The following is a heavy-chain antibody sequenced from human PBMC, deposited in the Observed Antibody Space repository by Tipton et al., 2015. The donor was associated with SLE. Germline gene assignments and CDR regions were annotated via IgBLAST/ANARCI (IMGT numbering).Heavy chain of an antibody. V-gene: IGHV4-38-2*02. D-gene: IGHD6-19*01. CDR3: ARERAVAGDYSYMDV. Sequence: TLSLTCTVSGYSITSGYYWGWIRQPPGKGLEWIGRMSQTGITYYNPTLMSRVTISIDTSKKQFSLNLSSVTAADTAVYYCARERAVAGDYSYMDVWGKGTTVTVSS. CDR1: GYSITSGYY. CDR2: MSQTGIT. J-gene: IGHJ6*03.